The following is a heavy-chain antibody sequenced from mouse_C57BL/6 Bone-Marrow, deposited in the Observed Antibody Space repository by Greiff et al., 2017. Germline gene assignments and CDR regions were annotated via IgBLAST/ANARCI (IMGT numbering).Heavy chain of an antibody. Sequence: EVQGVESGGDLVKPGGSLKLSCAASGFTFSSYGMSWVRQTPDKRLEWVATISSGGSYTYYPDSVKGRFTISRDNAKNTLYLQMSSLKSEDTAMYYCARHRAPYFDYWVQGTTLTVSS. CDR2: ISSGGSYT. CDR1: GFTFSSYG. D-gene: IGHD3-3*01. V-gene: IGHV5-6*01. J-gene: IGHJ2*01. CDR3: ARHRAPYFDY.